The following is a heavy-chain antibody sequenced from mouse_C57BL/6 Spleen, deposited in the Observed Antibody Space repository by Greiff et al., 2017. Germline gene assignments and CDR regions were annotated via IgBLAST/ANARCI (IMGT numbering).Heavy chain of an antibody. CDR3: ARGELGRGYFDY. D-gene: IGHD4-1*01. CDR1: GYAFSSYW. J-gene: IGHJ2*01. CDR2: IYPGDGDT. Sequence: VQLQQSGAELVKPGASVKISCKASGYAFSSYWMNWVKQRPGKGLGWIGQIYPGDGDTNYNGKFKGKATLTADKSSSTAYMQLSSLTSEDSAVYVCARGELGRGYFDYWGQGTTLTVSS. V-gene: IGHV1-80*01.